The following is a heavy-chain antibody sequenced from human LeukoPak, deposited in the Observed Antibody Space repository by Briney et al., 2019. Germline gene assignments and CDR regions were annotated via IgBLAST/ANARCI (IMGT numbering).Heavy chain of an antibody. Sequence: PGGSLRLSCAASGFTFSNAWMNWVRQAPGKGLEWVGRIKSKTDGGTTDYAAPVKGRFTISRDDSKNTLYLQMNSLKTEDTAVYYCTTEGNVGFLEWLYDYWGQGTLVTVSS. D-gene: IGHD3-3*01. CDR2: IKSKTDGGTT. CDR3: TTEGNVGFLEWLYDY. V-gene: IGHV3-15*07. J-gene: IGHJ4*02. CDR1: GFTFSNAW.